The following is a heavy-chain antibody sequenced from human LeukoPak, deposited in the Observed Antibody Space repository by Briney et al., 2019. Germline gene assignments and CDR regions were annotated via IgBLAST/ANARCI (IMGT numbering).Heavy chain of an antibody. D-gene: IGHD2-2*03. J-gene: IGHJ4*02. CDR2: FDPEDGET. CDR1: GYTFTGYY. V-gene: IGHV1-24*01. Sequence: ASVKVSCKASGYTFTGYYMHWVRQAPGQGLEWMGGFDPEDGETIYAQKFQGRVTMTEDTSTDTAYMELSSLRSEDTAVYYCATDHGSTDLDYWGQGTLVTVSS. CDR3: ATDHGSTDLDY.